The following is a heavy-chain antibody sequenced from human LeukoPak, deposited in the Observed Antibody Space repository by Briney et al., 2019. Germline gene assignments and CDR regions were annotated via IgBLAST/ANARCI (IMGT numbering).Heavy chain of an antibody. D-gene: IGHD2-2*01. CDR1: GGSISSGDYY. V-gene: IGHV4-61*08. CDR3: ARVRRACSSTSCYASYWYFDL. Sequence: SETLSLTCTVSGGSISSGDYYWSWIRQPPGKGLEWIGYIYYSGSTNYNPSLKSRVTISVDTSKNQFSLKLSSVTAADTAVYYCARVRRACSSTSCYASYWYFDLWGRGTLVTVSS. J-gene: IGHJ2*01. CDR2: IYYSGST.